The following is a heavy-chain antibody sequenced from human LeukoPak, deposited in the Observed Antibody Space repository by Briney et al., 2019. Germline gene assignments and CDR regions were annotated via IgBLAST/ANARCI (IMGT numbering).Heavy chain of an antibody. CDR2: IIPILNTS. V-gene: IGHV1-69*05. CDR3: ARGFSSSWSYFEN. CDR1: GGTFRSKA. J-gene: IGHJ4*02. Sequence: SVKVSCKASGGTFRSKAINWVRQAPEQGLEWMGGIIPILNTSIYAQKFQGRVTFMTDESATTADMELRSLRSEDTAVYFCARGFSSSWSYFENWGQGTLVSVSS. D-gene: IGHD6-13*01.